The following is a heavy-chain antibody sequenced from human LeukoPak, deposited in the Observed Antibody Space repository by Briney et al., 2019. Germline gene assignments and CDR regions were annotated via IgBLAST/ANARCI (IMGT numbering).Heavy chain of an antibody. J-gene: IGHJ4*02. CDR2: IYYSGST. CDR3: ARSSYGDPFFDY. Sequence: PSETLSLTCTVSGGPISSYYWSWIRQPPGKGLEWIGYIYYSGSTNYNPSLKSRVTISVDTSKNQFSLKLSSVTAADTAVYYCARSSYGDPFFDYWGQGTLVTVSS. V-gene: IGHV4-59*01. D-gene: IGHD4-17*01. CDR1: GGPISSYY.